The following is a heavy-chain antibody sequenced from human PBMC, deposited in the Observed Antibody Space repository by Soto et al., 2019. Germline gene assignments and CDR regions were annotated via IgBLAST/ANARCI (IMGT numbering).Heavy chain of an antibody. CDR3: ARVHSSGWPRYYYYYMDV. V-gene: IGHV3-15*07. CDR1: GVTFRVAW. Sequence: GGSLRLSCAASGVTFRVAWMNWVRQAPGKGLEWVGRIKSYADGGATDYAAPVKGRFTISRDDSEDTLYLQMNSLKTEDTGVYYCARVHSSGWPRYYYYYMDVWGKGTTVTVSS. D-gene: IGHD6-19*01. J-gene: IGHJ6*03. CDR2: IKSYADGGAT.